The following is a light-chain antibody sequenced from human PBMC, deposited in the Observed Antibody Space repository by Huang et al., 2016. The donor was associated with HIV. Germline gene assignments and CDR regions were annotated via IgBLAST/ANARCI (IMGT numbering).Light chain of an antibody. CDR3: QQYGTSPYT. V-gene: IGKV3-20*01. CDR1: QNLSSSY. J-gene: IGKJ2*01. Sequence: QSPGTLSLSTGERATLSCRASQNLSSSYLAWYQQKPGQAPRLLIYGASTRATGIPDRISGSGSGTDFSLTISGLEPEDFAVYYCQQYGTSPYTFGQGTKLEI. CDR2: GAS.